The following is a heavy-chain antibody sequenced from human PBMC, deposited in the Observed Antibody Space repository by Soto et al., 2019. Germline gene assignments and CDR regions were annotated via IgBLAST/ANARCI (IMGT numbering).Heavy chain of an antibody. D-gene: IGHD3-10*01. J-gene: IGHJ4*02. V-gene: IGHV3-30*18. Sequence: QVQLVEAGGGVVQPGRSLRLSCAASGFTFSTYGMHWVRQAPGKGLEWVAVISYDGRKKYYEDSVKDRFTISRDNSKNTLYLQMNSLRAEDTAVYYCAKDHYYDSGSYSPYYFDYWGQGTLVTVSS. CDR2: ISYDGRKK. CDR1: GFTFSTYG. CDR3: AKDHYYDSGSYSPYYFDY.